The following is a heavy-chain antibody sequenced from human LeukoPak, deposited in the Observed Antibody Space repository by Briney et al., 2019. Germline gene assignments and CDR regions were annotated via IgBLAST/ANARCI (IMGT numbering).Heavy chain of an antibody. V-gene: IGHV4-4*07. CDR1: GGSLSSYY. D-gene: IGHD3-22*01. Sequence: SETLSPTFTVSGGSLSSYYWRWIRQPAREGLGWVWRIFNSGSTNYNPSLKSRVTMSVDTSKNQFFLKLSSVTAADTAVYYCARGYYDSSGYYYSYYYYMDVWGKGTTVTVSS. J-gene: IGHJ6*03. CDR2: IFNSGST. CDR3: ARGYYDSSGYYYSYYYYMDV.